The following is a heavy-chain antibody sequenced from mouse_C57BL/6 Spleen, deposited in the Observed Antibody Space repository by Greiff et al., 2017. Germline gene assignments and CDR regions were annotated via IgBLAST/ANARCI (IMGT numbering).Heavy chain of an antibody. CDR3: TTEDYYGSKGY. D-gene: IGHD1-1*01. CDR1: GFNIKDDY. CDR2: IDPENGDT. J-gene: IGHJ2*01. V-gene: IGHV14-4*01. Sequence: EVQLQQSGAELVRPGASVKLSCTASGFNIKDDYMHWVKQRPEQGLEWIGWIDPENGDTEYASKFQGKATITADTSSNTAYLQLSSLTSEDTAVXYCTTEDYYGSKGYWGTGTTLTVSS.